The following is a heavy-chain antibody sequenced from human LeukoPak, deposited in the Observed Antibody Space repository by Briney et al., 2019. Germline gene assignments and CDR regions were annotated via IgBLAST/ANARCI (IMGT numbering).Heavy chain of an antibody. Sequence: GGSLRLSCAASGFTFSSYWMSWVRQAPGKGLEWVANIKQDGSEKYHEDSVKGRFTISRDNAKNSLYLQMNSLRAEDTAVYYCARDLLVGGSGYHYWGQGTLVTVSS. V-gene: IGHV3-7*01. D-gene: IGHD3-22*01. CDR3: ARDLLVGGSGYHY. J-gene: IGHJ4*02. CDR2: IKQDGSEK. CDR1: GFTFSSYW.